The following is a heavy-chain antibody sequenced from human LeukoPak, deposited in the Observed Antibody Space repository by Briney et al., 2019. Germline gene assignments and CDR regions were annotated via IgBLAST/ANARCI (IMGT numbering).Heavy chain of an antibody. Sequence: GASVKVSCKASGYTFTSYGISWVRQAPGHGLEWMGWISAYNGNTNYAQKLQGRVTMTTDTSTSTAYMELRSLRSDDTAVYDCARVRSRDYGDYVRGHDLWGRGTLVTVSS. J-gene: IGHJ2*01. CDR1: GYTFTSYG. D-gene: IGHD4-17*01. CDR2: ISAYNGNT. V-gene: IGHV1-18*01. CDR3: ARVRSRDYGDYVRGHDL.